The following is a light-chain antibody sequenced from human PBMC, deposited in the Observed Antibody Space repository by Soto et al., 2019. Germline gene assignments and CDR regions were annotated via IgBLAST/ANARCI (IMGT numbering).Light chain of an antibody. CDR1: SSDVGAFNY. CDR2: EVG. V-gene: IGLV2-14*01. J-gene: IGLJ1*01. Sequence: QSALTQPASVSGSPGQSIPISCTGTSSDVGAFNYVSWYLQYPGKAPKLMIYEVGKRPSGVSNRFSGSKSGNTASLTISGLQAEDEADYYCCSYASGSIYVFGTGTKLTVL. CDR3: CSYASGSIYV.